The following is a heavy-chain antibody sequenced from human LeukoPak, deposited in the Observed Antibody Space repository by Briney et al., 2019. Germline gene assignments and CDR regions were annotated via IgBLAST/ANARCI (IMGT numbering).Heavy chain of an antibody. CDR2: IYSGGST. J-gene: IGHJ3*02. Sequence: PGGSLRLSCAASGLTVSGNYMTWVRQAPGKGLEWVSVIYSGGSTYYAESVKGRFTISRDSTKNTLYLQMNSLRPEDTAVYYCARDPYTSSWYWAFDIWGQGRMVTVS. CDR1: GLTVSGNY. D-gene: IGHD6-13*01. CDR3: ARDPYTSSWYWAFDI. V-gene: IGHV3-66*02.